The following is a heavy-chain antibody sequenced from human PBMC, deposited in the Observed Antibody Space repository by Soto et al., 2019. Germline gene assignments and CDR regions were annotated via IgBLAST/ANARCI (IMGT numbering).Heavy chain of an antibody. CDR2: ISAYNGNT. CDR1: GYTFTSYG. J-gene: IGHJ3*02. D-gene: IGHD2-2*01. V-gene: IGHV1-18*01. Sequence: ASVKVSCKASGYTFTSYGISWVRQAPGQGLEWMGWISAYNGNTNYAQKLQGRVTMTTDTSTSTAYMELRSLRSDDTAVYYCARALRSLVVLAANTAPDAFDIWGQGTMVTVSS. CDR3: ARALRSLVVLAANTAPDAFDI.